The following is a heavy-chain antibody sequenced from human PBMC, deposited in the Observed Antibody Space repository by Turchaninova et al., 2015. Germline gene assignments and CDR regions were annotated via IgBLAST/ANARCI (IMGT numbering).Heavy chain of an antibody. CDR3: AKVKITVAGGFDY. J-gene: IGHJ4*02. D-gene: IGHD6-19*01. V-gene: IGHV3-23*04. CDR2: LSGTGTYT. CDR1: GFNFNSHA. Sequence: EVQLVESGGGLVQLGGSLRVSCAASGFNFNSHAMSWVRQAPGKGLEWVASLSGTGTYTYYADSVKGRFTISRDNSKNTVYLQMNSLRPEDTAVYYCAKVKITVAGGFDYWGQGTQVTVSS.